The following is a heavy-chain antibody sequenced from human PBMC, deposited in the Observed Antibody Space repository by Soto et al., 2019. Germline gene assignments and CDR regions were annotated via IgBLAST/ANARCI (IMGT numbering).Heavy chain of an antibody. Sequence: SVKVACKDSGGTCSSYAFRWVRQAPGHGLQWMGGIIPIFGTANHAQTLQGRVTTTADESTSPAYLELSSLRSEDTAVYYCARVRGRLQLWLLGSYFYYGMYVWAQGTTVT. V-gene: IGHV1-69*13. J-gene: IGHJ6*02. CDR2: IIPIFGTA. D-gene: IGHD5-18*01. CDR3: ARVRGRLQLWLLGSYFYYGMYV. CDR1: GGTCSSYA.